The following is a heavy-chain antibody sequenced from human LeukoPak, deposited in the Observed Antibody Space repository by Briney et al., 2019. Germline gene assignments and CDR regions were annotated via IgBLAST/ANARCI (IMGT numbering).Heavy chain of an antibody. CDR2: INPNSGGT. D-gene: IGHD3-22*01. CDR1: GYTFTGYY. J-gene: IGHJ3*02. Sequence: ASVKVSCKASGYTFTGYYMHWVRQAPGQGLEWMGWINPNSGGTNYAQKFQGRVTMTRDTSISTAYMELSRLRSDDTAVYYCARGPSSYYDSSGYWDAFDIWGQGTMVTVSS. V-gene: IGHV1-2*02. CDR3: ARGPSSYYDSSGYWDAFDI.